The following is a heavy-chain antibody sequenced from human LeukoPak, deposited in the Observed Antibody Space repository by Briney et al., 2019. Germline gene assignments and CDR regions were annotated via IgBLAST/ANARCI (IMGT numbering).Heavy chain of an antibody. D-gene: IGHD1-1*01. CDR2: INPSGGST. CDR3: ARDLGLERRVLHPVY. J-gene: IGHJ4*02. Sequence: GASVKVSCKASGYTFTSYYMHWVRQAPGQGLEWMGIINPSGGSTSYAQKFQGRVTMTRDMSTSTVYMELSSLRSEDTAVYYCARDLGLERRVLHPVYWGQGTLVTVSS. CDR1: GYTFTSYY. V-gene: IGHV1-46*01.